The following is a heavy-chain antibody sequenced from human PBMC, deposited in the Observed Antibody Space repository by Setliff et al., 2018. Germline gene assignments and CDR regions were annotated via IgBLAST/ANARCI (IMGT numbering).Heavy chain of an antibody. CDR3: ARDPNGDFVGAFDP. V-gene: IGHV3-53*01. CDR2: LSGDGNA. Sequence: LRLSCATSGFTVSSSDMSWVRQAPGKGLEWISVLSGDGNAYYADSVKGRFTISGDTSKNTLYLLMSSLRGDDTASYYCARDPNGDFVGAFDPWGQGIRVTVSS. CDR1: GFTVSSSD. D-gene: IGHD4-17*01. J-gene: IGHJ5*02.